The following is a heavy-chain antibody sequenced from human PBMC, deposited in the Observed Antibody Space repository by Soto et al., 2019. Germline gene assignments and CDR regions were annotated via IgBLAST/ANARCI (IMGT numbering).Heavy chain of an antibody. V-gene: IGHV3-33*01. CDR3: ARDRGSGRY. CDR1: GFTFSSYG. CDR2: IWYDGSNK. D-gene: IGHD2-8*02. Sequence: GGSLRLSCAASGFTFSSYGMHWVRQAPGKGLEWVAVIWYDGSNKYYADSVKGRFTISRDNAKNSLYLQMNSLKAEDTAVYYCARDRGSGRYWGQGTRVTVSS. J-gene: IGHJ4*02.